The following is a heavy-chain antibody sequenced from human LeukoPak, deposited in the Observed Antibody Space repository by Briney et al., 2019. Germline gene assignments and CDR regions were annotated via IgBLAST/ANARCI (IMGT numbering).Heavy chain of an antibody. CDR3: ARDRWIQLWKPFDY. V-gene: IGHV3-7*01. J-gene: IGHJ4*02. CDR1: RFTFSTYW. Sequence: GGSLRLSCAASRFTFSTYWMTWVRQAPGKGLEWVANIKQDGSEKYYVDSVKGRFTISRDNAKNSLYLQMNSLRAEDTAVYYCARDRWIQLWKPFDYWGQGTLVTVSS. D-gene: IGHD5-18*01. CDR2: IKQDGSEK.